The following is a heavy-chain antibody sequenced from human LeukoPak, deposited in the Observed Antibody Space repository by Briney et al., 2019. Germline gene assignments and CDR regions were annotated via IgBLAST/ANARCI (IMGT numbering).Heavy chain of an antibody. CDR1: GFTFSSHW. Sequence: GGSLRLSCAASGFTFSSHWMNWVHQAPGKGLEWVANIKPDGSEGYYVDSVKGRFTISRDNAKNSLYLQMNSLRAEDTAVYYCGVVYWGQGTPVTVSS. V-gene: IGHV3-7*01. D-gene: IGHD2-15*01. CDR3: GVVY. CDR2: IKPDGSEG. J-gene: IGHJ4*02.